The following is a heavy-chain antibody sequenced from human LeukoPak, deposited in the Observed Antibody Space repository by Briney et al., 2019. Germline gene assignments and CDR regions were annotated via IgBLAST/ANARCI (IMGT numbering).Heavy chain of an antibody. CDR1: RFTFSNAW. CDR2: IKSKTYGGTT. J-gene: IGHJ4*02. CDR3: TAFESGGFY. D-gene: IGHD2-15*01. V-gene: IGHV3-15*01. Sequence: GGSLRLSCAASRFTFSNAWMSWVRQAPGKGLEWVGRIKSKTYGGTTDYAAPVKGRFIISSDDSKNTLYVQMNSLKSEDTAVYYCTAFESGGFYWGQGTLVTVSS.